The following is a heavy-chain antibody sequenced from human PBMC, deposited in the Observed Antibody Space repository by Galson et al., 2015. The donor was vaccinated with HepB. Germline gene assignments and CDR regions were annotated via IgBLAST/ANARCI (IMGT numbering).Heavy chain of an antibody. Sequence: SLRLSCAASGFTVSSNYMSWVRQAPGKGLEWVSVIYSGGSTYYADSVKGRFTISRDNSKNTLYLQMNSLRAEDTAVYYCARITIPLWYFDLWGRGTLVTVSS. CDR2: IYSGGST. D-gene: IGHD3-3*01. CDR3: ARITIPLWYFDL. J-gene: IGHJ2*01. V-gene: IGHV3-53*01. CDR1: GFTVSSNY.